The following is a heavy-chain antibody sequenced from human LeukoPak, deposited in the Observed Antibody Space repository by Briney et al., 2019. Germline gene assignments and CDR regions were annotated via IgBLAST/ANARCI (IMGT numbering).Heavy chain of an antibody. J-gene: IGHJ3*02. V-gene: IGHV3-74*03. CDR3: ASLQVAGTRDDFDI. CDR2: VNNDGSST. CDR1: GFIFSNYW. Sequence: QPGGSLRLSCAASGFIFSNYWMHWVRQAPGKGLVWVSRVNNDGSSTTYADSVKGRFTISRDNAKNTLYLQMNSLRAEDTAVYYCASLQVAGTRDDFDIWGQGTMVTVSS. D-gene: IGHD1-7*01.